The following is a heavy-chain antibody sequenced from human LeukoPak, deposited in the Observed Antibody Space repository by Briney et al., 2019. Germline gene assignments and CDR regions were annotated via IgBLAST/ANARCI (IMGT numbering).Heavy chain of an antibody. CDR1: GYSINNYW. V-gene: IGHV5-51*01. CDR3: ARQEYCSGASCYAWFDP. J-gene: IGHJ5*02. Sequence: GESLKISCKGSGYSINNYWIAWVRQMPGKGLEWMGIIYPADSDIRYSPSFQGQVTISADKSISTAYLQWNSLKASDTAMYYCARQEYCSGASCYAWFDPWGQGTLVTVSS. CDR2: IYPADSDI. D-gene: IGHD2-15*01.